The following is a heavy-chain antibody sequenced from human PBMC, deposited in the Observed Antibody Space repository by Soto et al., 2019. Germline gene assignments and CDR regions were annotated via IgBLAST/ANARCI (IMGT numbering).Heavy chain of an antibody. CDR3: ARQGLHYQDCSSTSCYTYGMDV. CDR2: IDPSDSYT. J-gene: IGHJ6*02. V-gene: IGHV5-10-1*01. D-gene: IGHD2-2*01. Sequence: GESLKISCKGSGYSFTSYWISWVRQMPGKGLEWMGRIDPSDSYTNYSPSFQGHVTISADKSISTAYLQWSSLKASDTAMYYCARQGLHYQDCSSTSCYTYGMDVWGQGTTVTVS. CDR1: GYSFTSYW.